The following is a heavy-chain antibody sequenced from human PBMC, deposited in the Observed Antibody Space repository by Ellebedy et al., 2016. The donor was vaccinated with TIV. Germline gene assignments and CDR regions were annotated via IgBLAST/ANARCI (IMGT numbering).Heavy chain of an antibody. D-gene: IGHD3-10*01. V-gene: IGHV4-59*08. J-gene: IGHJ4*02. CDR2: FSYTGST. Sequence: MPSETLSLTCTVSGASISSYSWAWIRQPPGMGLDYIGYFSYTGSTNYSPSLNSRVSISVDTSKNQFSLKLSSVTAADTAVYYCARRKVRSGPAFDYWGQGTLVTVYS. CDR1: GASISSYS. CDR3: ARRKVRSGPAFDY.